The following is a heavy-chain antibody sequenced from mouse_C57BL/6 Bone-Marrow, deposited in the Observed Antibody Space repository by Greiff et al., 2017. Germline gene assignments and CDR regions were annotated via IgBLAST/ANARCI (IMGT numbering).Heavy chain of an antibody. CDR2: IYPRDGST. Sequence: VKLVESDAELVKPGASVKISCKVSGYTFTDHTIHWMKQRPEQGLEWIGYIYPRDGSTKYNEKFKGKATLTADKSSSTAYMQLNSLTSEDSAVYFCARGGWLRRGRFDYWGQGTTLTVSS. V-gene: IGHV1-78*01. CDR3: ARGGWLRRGRFDY. D-gene: IGHD2-2*01. CDR1: GYTFTDHT. J-gene: IGHJ2*01.